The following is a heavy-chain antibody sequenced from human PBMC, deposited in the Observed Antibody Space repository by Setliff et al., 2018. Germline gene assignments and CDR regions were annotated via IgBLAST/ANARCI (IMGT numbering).Heavy chain of an antibody. J-gene: IGHJ4*02. CDR3: ARNGAKLAIEE. CDR1: GGTFSNSA. V-gene: IGHV1-69*13. CDR2: IIPIRGAA. Sequence: SVKVSCKAFGGTFSNSAINWVRQAPGQGLEWMGGIIPIRGAADYAQKFQGKVIITADGSTSTAYMELSSLRSEDTAVYYCARNGAKLAIEEWGQGTLVTVSS. D-gene: IGHD4-17*01.